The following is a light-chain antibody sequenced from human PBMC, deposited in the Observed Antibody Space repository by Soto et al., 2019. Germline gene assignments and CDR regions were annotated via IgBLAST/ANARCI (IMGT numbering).Light chain of an antibody. Sequence: EIVMTQSPDTLYVSPGEGATLSCRASQSVSSNLAWYQQKPGQAPRLLIYGASTRATGVPGRFSGTGSGTEFTLTISSLQSEDSAVYYCQQYNHWPAFGQGTKVDIK. CDR3: QQYNHWPA. V-gene: IGKV3-15*01. J-gene: IGKJ1*01. CDR2: GAS. CDR1: QSVSSN.